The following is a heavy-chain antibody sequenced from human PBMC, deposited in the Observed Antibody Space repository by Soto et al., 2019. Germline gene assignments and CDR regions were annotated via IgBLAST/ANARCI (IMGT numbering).Heavy chain of an antibody. CDR3: ASSRFLEWLLSPALYGKDV. CDR1: GYTFTSYY. CDR2: INPSGGST. Sequence: ASVKVSCKASGYTFTSYYMHWVRQAPGQGLEWMGIINPSGGSTSYAQKFQGRVTMTRDTSTSTVYMELSSLRSEDTAVYYCASSRFLEWLLSPALYGKDVWGQGTTVTVSS. J-gene: IGHJ6*02. V-gene: IGHV1-46*01. D-gene: IGHD3-3*01.